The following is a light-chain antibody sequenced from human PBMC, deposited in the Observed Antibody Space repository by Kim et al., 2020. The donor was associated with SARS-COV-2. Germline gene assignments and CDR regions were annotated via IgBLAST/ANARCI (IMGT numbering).Light chain of an antibody. CDR1: QVINTY. CDR2: QAS. J-gene: IGKJ2*01. CDR3: QHYIRFPYT. V-gene: IGKV1-5*01. Sequence: DIQMTQSPSTLSASLGDRVTITCRASQVINTYLAWYQQKPGRAPNLLIYQASNLHIGVPSRFSGSASGTEFTLTISRLQPDDVATYYCQHYIRFPYTFGQGTKVDIK.